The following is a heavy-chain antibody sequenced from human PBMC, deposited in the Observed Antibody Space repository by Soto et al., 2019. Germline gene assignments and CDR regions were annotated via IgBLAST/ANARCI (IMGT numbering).Heavy chain of an antibody. CDR1: GFNFETHD. Sequence: EVQLVESGGGMVQTGGSLRLSCVASGFNFETHDMHWVRQVTGKGLEWVAGIGTLFDRFYPDSVKGRFTISREHAKTSVYLQMTKLRTGDTGVYYCARGRSKDFVSSPTPMFDPRGQGTLVTVSS. J-gene: IGHJ5*02. CDR2: IGTLFDR. V-gene: IGHV3-13*01. CDR3: ARGRSKDFVSSPTPMFDP.